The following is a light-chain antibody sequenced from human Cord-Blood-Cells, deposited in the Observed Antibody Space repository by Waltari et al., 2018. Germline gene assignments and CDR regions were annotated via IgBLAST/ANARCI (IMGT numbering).Light chain of an antibody. V-gene: IGKV1-39*01. CDR3: QQSYSTPPWT. CDR2: AAS. J-gene: IGKJ1*01. Sequence: IQMTQSPSSLSASVEERVTITCRASQSISSYLHWYQQKPGKAPKLMIYAASSLQRWVPSRFSGSGSGTDFTLTISSLQPEDFATYYCQQSYSTPPWTFGQGTKVEIK. CDR1: QSISSY.